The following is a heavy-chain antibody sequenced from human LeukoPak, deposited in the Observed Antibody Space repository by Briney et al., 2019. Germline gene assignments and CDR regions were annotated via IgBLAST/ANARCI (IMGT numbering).Heavy chain of an antibody. CDR3: ARSKPLDPFDF. CDR1: GGSISSYY. Sequence: PSETLSLTCTVPGGSISSYYWSCIRQPPREGLEWIAYIYYSVNTYYTPSPKSRVTISVATSKNQFSLKVNSVTAADTAVYYCARSKPLDPFDFWGQGTLVTVSS. CDR2: IYYSVNT. J-gene: IGHJ3*01. V-gene: IGHV4-59*01.